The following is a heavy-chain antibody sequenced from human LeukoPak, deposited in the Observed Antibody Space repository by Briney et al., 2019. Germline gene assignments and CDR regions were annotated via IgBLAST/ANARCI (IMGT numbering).Heavy chain of an antibody. J-gene: IGHJ6*04. Sequence: WGSLRFSCAASGFTFSSYEMDWVRQAPGKGLEWVSYISSSGSTIYYSDSVKGRFTNSRDNTKNSLYLQMNSLRAEDTAVYYCAELGITMIGGVWGKGTTVTISS. D-gene: IGHD3-10*02. CDR2: ISSSGSTI. V-gene: IGHV3-48*03. CDR3: AELGITMIGGV. CDR1: GFTFSSYE.